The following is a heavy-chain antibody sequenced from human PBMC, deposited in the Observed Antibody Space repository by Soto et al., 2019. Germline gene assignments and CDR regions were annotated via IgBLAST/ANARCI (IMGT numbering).Heavy chain of an antibody. CDR3: ARGGDGALIVD. CDR2: INAGNGNT. Sequence: QVQLVQSGAEVKKPGASVKVSCKASGYTFTSYAIHWVRQAPGQRLEWMAWINAGNGNTRYSRKFQDRVTLTRDTSASTAYMDLSSLTSEDTALSCCARGGDGALIVDWGQGTLVTVSS. V-gene: IGHV1-3*01. J-gene: IGHJ4*02. CDR1: GYTFTSYA. D-gene: IGHD1-26*01.